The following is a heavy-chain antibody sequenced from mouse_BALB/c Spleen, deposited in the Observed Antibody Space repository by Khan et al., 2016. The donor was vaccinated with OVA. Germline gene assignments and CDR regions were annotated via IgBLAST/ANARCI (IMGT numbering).Heavy chain of an antibody. V-gene: IGHV1S137*01. Sequence: VKLQESGPEVVRPGVSVKISCKGSGDTFSDYAMHWVRQSHAKSLEWIGVISTYNGNTTYNQKFKGKATMTVDNSSSPASMELDRLTYEDSAIYYCARGELLLRLRGMDYWGQGTSVTVSA. CDR2: ISTYNGNT. CDR1: GDTFSDYA. CDR3: ARGELLLRLRGMDY. J-gene: IGHJ4*01. D-gene: IGHD2-2*01.